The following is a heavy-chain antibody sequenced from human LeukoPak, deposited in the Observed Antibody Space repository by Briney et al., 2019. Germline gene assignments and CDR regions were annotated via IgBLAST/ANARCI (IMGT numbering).Heavy chain of an antibody. CDR3: AKELKAYYERSAFDI. D-gene: IGHD3-22*01. V-gene: IGHV3-30*18. J-gene: IGHJ3*02. CDR1: GFTFSSYG. Sequence: GRSLRLSCAASGFTFSSYGMHWVRQAPGKGLEWVAVISYDGSNKYYADSVKGRCTISRDNSKNTLYLQMNSLRAEDTAVYYCAKELKAYYERSAFDIWGQGTMVTVSS. CDR2: ISYDGSNK.